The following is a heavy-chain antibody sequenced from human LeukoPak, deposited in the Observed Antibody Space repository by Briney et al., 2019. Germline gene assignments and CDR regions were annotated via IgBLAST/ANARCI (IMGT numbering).Heavy chain of an antibody. CDR3: ARAERGSYYRLGAFDI. V-gene: IGHV3-7*01. D-gene: IGHD1-26*01. Sequence: PGGSLRLSCAASGFTFSSYWMSWVRRAPGKGLEWVANIKQDGSEKYYVDSVKGRFTISRDNAKNSLYLQMNSLRAEDTAVYYCARAERGSYYRLGAFDIWGQGTMVTVSS. CDR1: GFTFSSYW. CDR2: IKQDGSEK. J-gene: IGHJ3*02.